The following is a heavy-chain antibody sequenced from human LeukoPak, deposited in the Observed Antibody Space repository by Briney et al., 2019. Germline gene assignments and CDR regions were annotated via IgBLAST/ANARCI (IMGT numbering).Heavy chain of an antibody. CDR3: ARDLRYDILTGYYTNWFDP. CDR1: GFTFSSYW. D-gene: IGHD3-9*01. J-gene: IGHJ5*02. V-gene: IGHV3-7*01. CDR2: IKQDGSEK. Sequence: PGGSLRLSCAASGFTFSSYWMSWVRQAPGKGLEWVANIKQDGSEKYYVDSVKGRFTISRDNAKNSLYLQMNSLRAEDTAVYYCARDLRYDILTGYYTNWFDPWGQGTLVTVSS.